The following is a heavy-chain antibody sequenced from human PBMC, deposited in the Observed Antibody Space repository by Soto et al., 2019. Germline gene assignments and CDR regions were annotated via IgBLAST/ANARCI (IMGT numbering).Heavy chain of an antibody. CDR1: GYTFTSYG. Sequence: ASVKVSCKASGYTFTSYGISWVRQAPGQGLEWMGWISAYNGNTNYAQKLQGRVTMTTDTSTSTAYMELRSLRVEDTAVYHCAKGVATINFYWGQGTLVTVSS. CDR2: ISAYNGNT. J-gene: IGHJ4*02. V-gene: IGHV1-18*01. CDR3: AKGVATINFY. D-gene: IGHD5-12*01.